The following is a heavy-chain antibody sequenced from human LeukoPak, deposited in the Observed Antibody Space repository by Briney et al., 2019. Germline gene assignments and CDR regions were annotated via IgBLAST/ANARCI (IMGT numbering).Heavy chain of an antibody. CDR1: GFTFSNAW. CDR3: TTGYDYVWGSYRPFPLDY. CDR2: IKSKTDGGTT. Sequence: PGGSLRLSCAASGFTFSNAWMSWVRQAPGKGLEWVGRIKSKTDGGTTDYAAPVKGRFTISRDDSKNTLYLQMNSLKTEDTAVYYCTTGYDYVWGSYRPFPLDYWGQGTLVTVSS. D-gene: IGHD3-16*02. J-gene: IGHJ4*02. V-gene: IGHV3-15*01.